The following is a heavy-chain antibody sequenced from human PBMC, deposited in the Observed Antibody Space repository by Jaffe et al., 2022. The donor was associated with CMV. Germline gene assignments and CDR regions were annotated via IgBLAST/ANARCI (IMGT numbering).Heavy chain of an antibody. Sequence: QVQLQESGPGLVKPSQTLSLTCTVSGGSINSGTFYWHWIRQHPGKGLEHIGYIFNTGNTYYNPSFKSRTTISIDTSKNQFSLRLSSVTAADTAVYFCAREGANWASAFDYWGQGALVTVSS. V-gene: IGHV4-31*03. CDR2: IFNTGNT. J-gene: IGHJ4*02. CDR1: GGSINSGTFY. CDR3: AREGANWASAFDY. D-gene: IGHD7-27*01.